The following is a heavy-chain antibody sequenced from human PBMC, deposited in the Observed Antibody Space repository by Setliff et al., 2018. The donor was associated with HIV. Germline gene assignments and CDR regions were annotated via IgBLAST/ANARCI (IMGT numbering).Heavy chain of an antibody. V-gene: IGHV5-51*01. CDR3: ARDTGGVRYGDYVYYYYYMDV. J-gene: IGHJ6*03. CDR2: IYPGDSDT. Sequence: GESLKISCKGSGYSFTSYWIGWVRQMPGKGLEWMGIIYPGDSDTRYSPSFQGQVTISADKSMSTAYLQWNSLKASDTAMYYCARDTGGVRYGDYVYYYYYMDVWGKGTTVTVSS. CDR1: GYSFTSYW. D-gene: IGHD4-17*01.